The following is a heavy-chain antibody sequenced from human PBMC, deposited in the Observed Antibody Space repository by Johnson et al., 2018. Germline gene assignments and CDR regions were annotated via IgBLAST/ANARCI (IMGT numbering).Heavy chain of an antibody. CDR1: GFTFSGYI. D-gene: IGHD7-27*01. J-gene: IGHJ6*03. CDR2: ITYTGHAT. CDR3: AMRGDPGYMNA. V-gene: IGHV3-23*01. Sequence: VQLQESGGGFVQPGGSLGLSCVASGFTFSGYIMTWVRQTPGKGLEWVSSITYTGHATYYADPLEGRFTISRDNSKNTLYLQMSSLRPDDTAVYYRAMRGDPGYMNAWGKGTTVTVSS.